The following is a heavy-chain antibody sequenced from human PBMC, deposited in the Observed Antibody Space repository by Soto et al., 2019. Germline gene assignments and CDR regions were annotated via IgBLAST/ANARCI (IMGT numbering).Heavy chain of an antibody. CDR2: IKSKTDGGTT. J-gene: IGHJ6*02. D-gene: IGHD2-21*01. Sequence: GGSLRLSCAASGFTFSNAWMSWVRQAPGKGLEWVGRIKSKTDGGTTDYAAPVKGRSTISRDDSKNTLYLQMNSLKTEDTAVYYCTTHMINYYYYYGMDVWGQGTTVTVSS. V-gene: IGHV3-15*01. CDR3: TTHMINYYYYYGMDV. CDR1: GFTFSNAW.